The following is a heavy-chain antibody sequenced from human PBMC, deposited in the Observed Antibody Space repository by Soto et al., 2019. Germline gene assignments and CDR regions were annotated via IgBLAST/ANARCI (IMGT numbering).Heavy chain of an antibody. CDR2: IYNSGIT. D-gene: IGHD3-3*01. Sequence: PSETLSLTCPVSGGSISSGDYSWSWVRQSPGKGLEWIGHIYNSGITYYNPSLKSRVVISIDTSRNQFSLRLNSLTAADRAVYFCARGVTVFGLVSRFWFDPWGQGTVVTVSS. CDR1: GGSISSGDYS. J-gene: IGHJ5*02. CDR3: ARGVTVFGLVSRFWFDP. V-gene: IGHV4-30-4*01.